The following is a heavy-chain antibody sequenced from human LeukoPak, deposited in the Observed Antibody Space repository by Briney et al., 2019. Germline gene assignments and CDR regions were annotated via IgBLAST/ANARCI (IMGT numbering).Heavy chain of an antibody. CDR2: IKSKTDGGTT. Sequence: KPGGSLRLSCAASGFTFSTAWMSWVRQAPGKGLEWVGRIKSKTDGGTTDYAAPVKGRFTISRDDSKNTLYLQMNSLKSEDTAVYYCTTELDIRPNHYWGQGTLVTVSS. J-gene: IGHJ4*02. V-gene: IGHV3-15*01. CDR3: TTELDIRPNHY. CDR1: GFTFSTAW. D-gene: IGHD3-22*01.